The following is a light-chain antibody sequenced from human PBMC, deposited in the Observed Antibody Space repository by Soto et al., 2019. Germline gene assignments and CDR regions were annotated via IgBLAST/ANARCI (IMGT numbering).Light chain of an antibody. CDR1: RGVCSSF. V-gene: IGKV3-20*01. J-gene: IGKJ2*01. CDR2: GAS. Sequence: EIVLTQSPGTLSLSPGERATPSCRARRGVCSSFLARYQQKPAQPPRLFIYGASSRATGVQDRFIGSGYGTDFTLTITRLEPQEFAVYYCQQYGGSPYTFGQGTKLEIK. CDR3: QQYGGSPYT.